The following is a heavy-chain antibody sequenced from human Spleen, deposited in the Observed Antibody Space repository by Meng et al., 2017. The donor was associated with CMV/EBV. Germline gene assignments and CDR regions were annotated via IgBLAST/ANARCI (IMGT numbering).Heavy chain of an antibody. CDR1: GGSFSDYY. J-gene: IGHJ4*02. Sequence: GSLRLSCGVYGGSFSDYYWSWIRQPPGKGLEWIAEINDSGSTHYRPSLKSRGTMSVDTSKNQFSLNLSSVTAADTAVYYYTRGRVRLTYGIRWAAHTAYYDSWGQGSLVTVSS. CDR2: INDSGST. D-gene: IGHD1-14*01. CDR3: TRGRVRLTYGIRWAAHTAYYDS. V-gene: IGHV4-34*01.